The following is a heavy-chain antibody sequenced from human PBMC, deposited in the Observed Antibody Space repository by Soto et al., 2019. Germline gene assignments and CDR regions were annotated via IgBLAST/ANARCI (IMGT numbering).Heavy chain of an antibody. CDR3: ATQSLLLTVFDY. V-gene: IGHV3-15*01. CDR2: IKSKTDGGTT. Sequence: GGSLRLSCAASGFTFSNAWMSWVRQAPGKGLEWVGRIKSKTDGGTTDYAAPVKGRFTISRDDSKNTLYLQMNSLKTEDTAVYYCATQSLLLTVFDYWGQGTLVTVSS. D-gene: IGHD3-16*01. J-gene: IGHJ4*02. CDR1: GFTFSNAW.